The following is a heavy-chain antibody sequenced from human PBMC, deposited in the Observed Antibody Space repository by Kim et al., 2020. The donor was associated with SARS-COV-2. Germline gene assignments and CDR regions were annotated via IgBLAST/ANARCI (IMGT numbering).Heavy chain of an antibody. CDR2: MNPNSGNT. CDR3: ARVPHSSGWYSYYYYYGMDV. CDR1: GYTFTSYD. Sequence: ASVKVSCKASGYTFTSYDINWVRQATGQGLEWMGWMNPNSGNTGYAQKFQGRVTMTRNTSISTAYMELSSLRSEDTAVYYCARVPHSSGWYSYYYYYGMDVWGQGATVTVSS. V-gene: IGHV1-8*01. J-gene: IGHJ6*02. D-gene: IGHD6-19*01.